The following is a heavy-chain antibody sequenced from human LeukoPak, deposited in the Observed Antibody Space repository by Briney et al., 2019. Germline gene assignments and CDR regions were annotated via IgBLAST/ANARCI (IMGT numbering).Heavy chain of an antibody. CDR3: AKDGDSSGWYPLRFDP. D-gene: IGHD6-19*01. CDR2: IRYDGSNK. Sequence: GGSLRLSCAASGFTFSSYGMHWVRQAPGKGLEWVAFIRYDGSNKYYADSVKGRFTISRDNSKNTLYLQMNSLRAEDTAVYYCAKDGDSSGWYPLRFDPWGQGTLVTVSS. V-gene: IGHV3-30*02. J-gene: IGHJ5*02. CDR1: GFTFSSYG.